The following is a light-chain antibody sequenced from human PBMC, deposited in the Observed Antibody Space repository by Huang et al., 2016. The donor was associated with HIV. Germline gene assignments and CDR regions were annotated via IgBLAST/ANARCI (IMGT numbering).Light chain of an antibody. J-gene: IGKJ2*01. Sequence: DIQMTQSPSSLSASVGDRVTITCRASENIRRYLNWYQQKPGKPPKLLIHSASTLQSGVQSRFSGSGSGTDFTLTSTSLQPEDFATYYCQGSLSIPHTFGQGTNLEIK. CDR2: SAS. CDR3: QGSLSIPHT. CDR1: ENIRRY. V-gene: IGKV1-39*01.